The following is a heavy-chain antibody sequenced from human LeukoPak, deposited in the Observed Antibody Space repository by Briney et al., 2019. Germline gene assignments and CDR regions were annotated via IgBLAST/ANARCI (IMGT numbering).Heavy chain of an antibody. CDR1: GFTFSSYS. Sequence: GGSLRLSCAASGFTFSSYSMNWVRQAPGKGLEWVAYISSSGSTIYYADSVKGRFTISRDNAKNSLYLQMNSLRAEDTAVYYCARWRYSSSWSYFDYWGQGTLVTVSS. V-gene: IGHV3-48*04. CDR2: ISSSGSTI. D-gene: IGHD6-13*01. CDR3: ARWRYSSSWSYFDY. J-gene: IGHJ4*02.